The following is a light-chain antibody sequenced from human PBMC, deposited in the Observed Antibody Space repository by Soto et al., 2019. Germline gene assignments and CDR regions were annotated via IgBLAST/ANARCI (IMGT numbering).Light chain of an antibody. J-gene: IGLJ7*01. V-gene: IGLV1-47*01. CDR2: RNN. CDR1: SSNIGGNY. Sequence: QSVLTQPPSASGTPGQRVTISCSGSSSNIGGNYVYWYQQLPGTAPKLLIYRNNQRPSGVPDRFSGSKSGTSASLAISGLRYADEADYYCAAWDASLSNAVFGGGTQLTVL. CDR3: AAWDASLSNAV.